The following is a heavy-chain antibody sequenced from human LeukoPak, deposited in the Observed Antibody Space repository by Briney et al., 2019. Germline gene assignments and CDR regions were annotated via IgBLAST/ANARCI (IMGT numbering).Heavy chain of an antibody. D-gene: IGHD1-1*01. Sequence: ASVKVSCKASGYTFTGYYMHWVRQAPGQGREWMGRINPNNGGTNSLQNFQGRVTMTRDTSISTAYMELSRLRSDDTAVYYCARGSRSHGVLDYWGQGTLVTVSS. J-gene: IGHJ4*02. CDR3: ARGSRSHGVLDY. CDR2: INPNNGGT. V-gene: IGHV1-2*06. CDR1: GYTFTGYY.